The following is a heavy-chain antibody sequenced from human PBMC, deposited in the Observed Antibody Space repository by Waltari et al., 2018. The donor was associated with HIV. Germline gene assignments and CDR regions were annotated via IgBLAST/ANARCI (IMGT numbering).Heavy chain of an antibody. CDR2: SYYSGST. V-gene: IGHV4-59*01. CDR1: GGSISSYY. J-gene: IGHJ6*02. Sequence: QVQLQESGPGLVKPSETLSLTCPVSGGSISSYYWSWIRQPPGKGLEWIGYSYYSGSTNYTPSLNSRVTISLDTSKNQFALKLSSLTAADTAVYYCARFGRTTVTHAWFPNGMDVWGQGTTVTVSS. D-gene: IGHD4-4*01. CDR3: ARFGRTTVTHAWFPNGMDV.